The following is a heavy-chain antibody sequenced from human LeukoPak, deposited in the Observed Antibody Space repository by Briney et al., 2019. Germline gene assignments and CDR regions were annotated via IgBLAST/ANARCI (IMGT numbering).Heavy chain of an antibody. D-gene: IGHD1-26*01. Sequence: GGSLRLSCAASGFTFNDYYMSWLRPAPGQGLEWVSYISSSGSTIYYADSVKGRFTISRDNAKNSLYLQMNSLRAEDTAVYYCARALNRGSYAIDYWGQGTLVTVSS. V-gene: IGHV3-11*01. CDR1: GFTFNDYY. J-gene: IGHJ4*02. CDR2: ISSSGSTI. CDR3: ARALNRGSYAIDY.